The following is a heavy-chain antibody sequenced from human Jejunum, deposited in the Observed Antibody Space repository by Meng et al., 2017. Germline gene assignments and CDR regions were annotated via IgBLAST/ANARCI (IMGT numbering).Heavy chain of an antibody. V-gene: IGHV4-38-2*02. Sequence: SETLSLTCTFSDYSMSTNYHWGWIRQSPGQGLEWIGTIHHSGITYYNLSLKSRVTISIDASEKHVSLRLTSVTAADTAVYYCATYTTGSYVDNWGQGTRVTGAS. CDR1: DYSMSTNYH. J-gene: IGHJ4*02. CDR2: IHHSGIT. D-gene: IGHD3-10*01. CDR3: ATYTTGSYVDN.